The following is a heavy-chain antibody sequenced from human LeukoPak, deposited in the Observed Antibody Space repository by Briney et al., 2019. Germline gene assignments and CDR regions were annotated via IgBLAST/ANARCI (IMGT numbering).Heavy chain of an antibody. V-gene: IGHV1-18*01. CDR1: GYTFINYG. D-gene: IGHD3-9*01. J-gene: IGHJ6*02. CDR2: ISAYNGNT. CDR3: ARDPFVNSDYEILTGSETSYNVMDV. Sequence: ASVKVSCKASGYTFINYGISWVRQAPGQGLEWMGWISAYNGNTDSAQKFQGRVTMTTDTSTSTAYMELRSLRSDDTAVYYCARDPFVNSDYEILTGSETSYNVMDVWGQGTTVTVSS.